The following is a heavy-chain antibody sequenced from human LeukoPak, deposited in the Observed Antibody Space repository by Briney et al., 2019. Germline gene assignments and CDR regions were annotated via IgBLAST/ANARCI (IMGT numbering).Heavy chain of an antibody. V-gene: IGHV1-2*02. Sequence: ASVKVSCKASGYTFTGYYMHWVRQAPGQGLEWMGWVITKSGGTKYAQKFQGRVTMTRDTSISTAYMEMGSLKSDDTAVYYCARTSADDYSWGTLGDAFDVWGRGTTVVVSS. D-gene: IGHD3-16*01. J-gene: IGHJ3*01. CDR1: GYTFTGYY. CDR2: VITKSGGT. CDR3: ARTSADDYSWGTLGDAFDV.